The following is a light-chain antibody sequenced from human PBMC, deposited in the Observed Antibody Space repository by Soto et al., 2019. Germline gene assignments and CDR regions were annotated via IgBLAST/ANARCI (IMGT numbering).Light chain of an antibody. V-gene: IGKV3-20*01. CDR3: QQHGSSPIT. CDR1: QTVTRNY. J-gene: IGKJ5*01. Sequence: DIVLTQSPGTLSLSPGERATLSCRASQTVTRNYLAWHQQKPGQTPRLLVYGASSRATGIPDRFSGSGSGTDFTLTISRLEPEDFAVYYCQQHGSSPITFGQRTRLEIK. CDR2: GAS.